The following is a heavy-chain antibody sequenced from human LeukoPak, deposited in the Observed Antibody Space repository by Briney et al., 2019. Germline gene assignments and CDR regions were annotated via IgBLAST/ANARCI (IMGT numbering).Heavy chain of an antibody. D-gene: IGHD3-22*01. V-gene: IGHV5-51*01. J-gene: IGHJ5*02. CDR3: ARTYYYDSSGYYFALAFDP. CDR2: IYPGDSDT. Sequence: GESLKISCKGSGYSFTSYWIGWVRQMPGKGLEWMGIIYPGDSDTRYSPSFQGQVTISADKSISTAYLQWSSLKASDTAMYYCARTYYYDSSGYYFALAFDPWGQGTLVTVSS. CDR1: GYSFTSYW.